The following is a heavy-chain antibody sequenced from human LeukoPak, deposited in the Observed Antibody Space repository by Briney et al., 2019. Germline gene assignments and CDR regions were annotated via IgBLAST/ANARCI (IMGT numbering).Heavy chain of an antibody. CDR3: ARDRPGSLPFDY. Sequence: SVKVSCKASGGTFGSYAISWVRQAPGQGLEWMGGIIPIFGTANYAQKFQGRVTITADESTSTAYMELSSLRSEDTAVYYCARDRPGSLPFDYWGQGTLVTVSS. CDR2: IIPIFGTA. V-gene: IGHV1-69*13. J-gene: IGHJ4*02. D-gene: IGHD1-26*01. CDR1: GGTFGSYA.